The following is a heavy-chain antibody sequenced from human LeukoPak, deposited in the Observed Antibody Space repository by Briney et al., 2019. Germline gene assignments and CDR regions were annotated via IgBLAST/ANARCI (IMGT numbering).Heavy chain of an antibody. D-gene: IGHD2-2*01. CDR3: ARKEGVVTGCSSTSCYAWWFDP. J-gene: IGHJ5*02. CDR1: GDSISSGDYY. Sequence: SETLSLTCTVSGDSISSGDYYWSWIRQPAGKGLEWIGRISSSGSTNYNPSLKSRVTISVDTSKNQFSLKLSSETAADTAVYYCARKEGVVTGCSSTSCYAWWFDPWGQGTLVTVSS. V-gene: IGHV4-61*02. CDR2: ISSSGST.